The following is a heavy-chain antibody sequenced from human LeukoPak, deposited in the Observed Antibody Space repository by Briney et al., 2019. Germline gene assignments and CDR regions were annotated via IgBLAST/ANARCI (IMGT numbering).Heavy chain of an antibody. J-gene: IGHJ4*02. D-gene: IGHD6-6*01. Sequence: SETLSLTCTVSGGSISSYYWSWIRQPAGKGLEWIGRIYTSGSTNYNPSLKSRVTMSVDTSKNQFSLKLSSVTAADTAVYYCARERERERGIAARFFDYWGQGTLVAVSS. CDR3: ARERERERGIAARFFDY. CDR1: GGSISSYY. V-gene: IGHV4-4*07. CDR2: IYTSGST.